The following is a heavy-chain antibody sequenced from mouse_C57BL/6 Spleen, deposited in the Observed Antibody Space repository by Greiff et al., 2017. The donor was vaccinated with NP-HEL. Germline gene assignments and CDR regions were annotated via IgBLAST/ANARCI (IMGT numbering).Heavy chain of an antibody. Sequence: EVMLVESGGDLVKPGGSLKLSCAASGFTFSSYGLSWVRQTPDKRLEWVATISSGGSYTYYPDSVKGRFTISRDNAKNTLYLQMSSLKSEDTAMYYCARQNNWDYFDYWGQGTTLTVSS. V-gene: IGHV5-6*02. D-gene: IGHD4-1*01. J-gene: IGHJ2*01. CDR3: ARQNNWDYFDY. CDR1: GFTFSSYG. CDR2: ISSGGSYT.